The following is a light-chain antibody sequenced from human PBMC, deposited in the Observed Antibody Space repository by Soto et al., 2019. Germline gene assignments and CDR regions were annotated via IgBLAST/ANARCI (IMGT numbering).Light chain of an antibody. CDR3: QQRHMWPIT. CDR2: DAY. CDR1: QSFRGL. Sequence: EVVLTQSPVTPPLSPGERATLSCRASQSFRGLLAWYQQKPGQAPRLLIYDAYNRATGIPPRFSVSGSGTDFTLTISSLEREDSAVYYCQQRHMWPITFGQGTRLEIK. V-gene: IGKV3-11*01. J-gene: IGKJ5*01.